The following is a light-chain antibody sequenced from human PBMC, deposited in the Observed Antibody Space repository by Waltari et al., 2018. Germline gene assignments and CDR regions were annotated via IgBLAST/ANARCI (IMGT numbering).Light chain of an antibody. CDR2: HAS. V-gene: IGKV3-20*01. Sequence: DIVLTQSPGTLSLSPGERASLSCRANQSITHNHLAWYQQIPGQAPRVLIYHASTRANGIPDRFSGSGSGTDFTLTISRLEPEDFAVYYCQKYGSTPRPFGGGTKVEIK. J-gene: IGKJ4*01. CDR1: QSITHNH. CDR3: QKYGSTPRP.